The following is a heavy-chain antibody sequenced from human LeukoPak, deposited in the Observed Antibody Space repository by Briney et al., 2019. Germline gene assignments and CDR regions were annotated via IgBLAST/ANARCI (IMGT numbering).Heavy chain of an antibody. V-gene: IGHV4-59*01. CDR1: GGSISSYY. CDR3: ARDRVDTNYYGMDV. D-gene: IGHD3-10*01. J-gene: IGHJ6*02. Sequence: SETLSLTCTVSGGSISSYYWSWIRQPPGKGLEWIGYIYYSGRTNYNPSLKSRVTISVDTSKNQFSLKLSSVTAADTAVYYCARDRVDTNYYGMDVWGQGTTVTVSS. CDR2: IYYSGRT.